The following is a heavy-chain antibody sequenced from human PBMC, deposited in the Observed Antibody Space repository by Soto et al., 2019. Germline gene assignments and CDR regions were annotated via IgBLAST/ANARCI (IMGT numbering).Heavy chain of an antibody. Sequence: PSETLYITCTVSGGSIVSGGYYWSWISQHPGKGLEWIGYIYYSGITYYNPSLKSRVTISVDTSKNQFSLKLSSVTAADTAVYYCARSPGYYFDYWGQGTLVTVSS. CDR1: GGSIVSGGYY. CDR2: IYYSGIT. J-gene: IGHJ4*02. V-gene: IGHV4-31*03. CDR3: ARSPGYYFDY.